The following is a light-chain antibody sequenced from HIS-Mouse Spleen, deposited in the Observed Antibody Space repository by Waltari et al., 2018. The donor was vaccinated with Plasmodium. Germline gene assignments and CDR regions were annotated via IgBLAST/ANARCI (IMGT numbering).Light chain of an antibody. CDR3: YSTDSSGNHRV. CDR1: ALPKKY. V-gene: IGLV3-10*01. CDR2: EDS. J-gene: IGLJ3*02. Sequence: SYELTQPPSVSVSPGQTARITCSGDALPKKYAYWYQQKSGQAPVLVIYEDSKRPSGIPEGFSGSSSRTMATLTNSGAQVEDEADYYCYSTDSSGNHRVFGGGTKLTVL.